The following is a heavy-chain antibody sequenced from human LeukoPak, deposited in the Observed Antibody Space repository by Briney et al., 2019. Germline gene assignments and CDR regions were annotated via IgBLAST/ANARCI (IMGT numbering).Heavy chain of an antibody. CDR3: APGVYCSSTSCLNWFYP. J-gene: IGHJ5*02. D-gene: IGHD2-2*01. V-gene: IGHV4-38-2*02. CDR2: IYHSGST. Sequence: SETLSLTCTVSGYSISSGYYWGWIRQPPGKGLEWIGSIYHSGSTYYNPSLKSRVTISVDTSKNQFSLKLSSVTAADTAVYYCAPGVYCSSTSCLNWFYPWGQGTLVTVSS. CDR1: GYSISSGYY.